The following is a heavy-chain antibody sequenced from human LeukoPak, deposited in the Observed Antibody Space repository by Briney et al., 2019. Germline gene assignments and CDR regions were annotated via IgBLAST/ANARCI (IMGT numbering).Heavy chain of an antibody. D-gene: IGHD3-10*01. V-gene: IGHV3-23*01. CDR2: ISGSGGST. CDR1: GFTFSSYA. J-gene: IGHJ6*02. Sequence: GGSLRLSCAASGFTFSSYAMSWVRQAPGKGLEWVSAISGSGGSTYYADSVKGRFTISRDNSKSTLYLQMNSLRAEDTAVYYCAKCMGSGSYRSGMDVWGQGTTVTVSS. CDR3: AKCMGSGSYRSGMDV.